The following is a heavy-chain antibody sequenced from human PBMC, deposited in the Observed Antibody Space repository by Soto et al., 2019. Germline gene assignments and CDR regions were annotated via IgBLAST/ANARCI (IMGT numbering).Heavy chain of an antibody. V-gene: IGHV1-69*02. CDR2: IIPILGIA. Sequence: QVQLVQSGAEVKKPGSSVKVSCKASGGTFRSYTISWVRQAPGQGLEWMGRIIPILGIANYAQKFQGRVTITADESTSTAYMELSSLRSEDTAVYYCAGGATIGFDYWGQGTLVTVSS. CDR3: AGGATIGFDY. J-gene: IGHJ4*02. CDR1: GGTFRSYT. D-gene: IGHD5-12*01.